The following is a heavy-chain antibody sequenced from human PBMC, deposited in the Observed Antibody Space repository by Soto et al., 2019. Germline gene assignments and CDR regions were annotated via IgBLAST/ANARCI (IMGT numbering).Heavy chain of an antibody. J-gene: IGHJ4*02. D-gene: IGHD6-13*01. CDR2: MNSNSGNA. CDR3: AREHSSSWRFES. Sequence: QVQLVQSGAEVKKPGASVKVSCNASGYTFTSYDINWVRQATGQGLEWMGWMNSNSGNAGDAQKFQGRVTMTRNTSISTAYMALSSLRSEDTAAYYCAREHSSSWRFESWGQGTLVTVSS. CDR1: GYTFTSYD. V-gene: IGHV1-8*01.